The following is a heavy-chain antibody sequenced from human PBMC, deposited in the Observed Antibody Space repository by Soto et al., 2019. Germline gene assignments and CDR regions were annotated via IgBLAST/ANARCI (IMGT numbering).Heavy chain of an antibody. CDR1: GGSISSSSYY. Sequence: KASETLSLTCTVSGGSISSSSYYWGWIRQPPGKGLEWIGSIYYSGSTYYNPSLKSRVTISVDTSKNQFSLKLSSVTAADTAVYYCARLMVYVNWSWFDPWGQGTLVTVSS. V-gene: IGHV4-39*01. CDR3: ARLMVYVNWSWFDP. J-gene: IGHJ5*02. CDR2: IYYSGST. D-gene: IGHD2-8*01.